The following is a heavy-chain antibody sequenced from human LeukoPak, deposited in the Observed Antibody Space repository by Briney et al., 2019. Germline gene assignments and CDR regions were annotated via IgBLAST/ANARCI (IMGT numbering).Heavy chain of an antibody. CDR3: ARGMSSSWPGRVDY. V-gene: IGHV4-59*01. J-gene: IGHJ4*02. CDR1: GGSISNYY. CDR2: IYYSGST. D-gene: IGHD6-13*01. Sequence: PSETLSLTCTVSGGSISNYYWSWIRQPPGKGLEWIGYIYYSGSTSYNPSLKSRVTISVDTSKNQFSLQLRSVTAADTAVYYCARGMSSSWPGRVDYWGQGTLVTVSS.